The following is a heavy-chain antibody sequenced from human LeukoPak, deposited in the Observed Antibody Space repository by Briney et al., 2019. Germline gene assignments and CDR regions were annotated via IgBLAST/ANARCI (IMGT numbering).Heavy chain of an antibody. CDR3: ARGITYYYGSGSRPYYFDY. CDR2: INHSGST. Sequence: SETLSLTCAVYGGSFSGYYWSWIRQPPGKGLEWIGEINHSGSTNYNPSLKSRVTISVDTSKNQFSLKLSSVTAADTAVYYCARGITYYYGSGSRPYYFDYWGQGTLVTVSS. CDR1: GGSFSGYY. J-gene: IGHJ4*02. D-gene: IGHD3-10*01. V-gene: IGHV4-34*01.